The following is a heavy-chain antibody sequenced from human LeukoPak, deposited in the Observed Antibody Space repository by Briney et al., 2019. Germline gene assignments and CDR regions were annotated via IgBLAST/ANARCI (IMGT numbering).Heavy chain of an antibody. D-gene: IGHD2-2*01. CDR3: ARVSGIVVVPAAHYGASADGDY. CDR2: INPNSGGT. J-gene: IGHJ4*02. CDR1: GYTFTGYY. Sequence: GASVKVSCKASGYTFTGYYMHWVRQAPGQGLEWMGWINPNSGGTNYAQKFQDRVTMTRDTSISTAYMELSRLRSDDTAVYYCARVSGIVVVPAAHYGASADGDYWGQGTLVTVSS. V-gene: IGHV1-2*02.